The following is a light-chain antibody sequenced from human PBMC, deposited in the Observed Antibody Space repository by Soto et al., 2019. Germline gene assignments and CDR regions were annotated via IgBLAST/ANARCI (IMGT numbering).Light chain of an antibody. CDR2: EVS. J-gene: IGLJ1*01. Sequence: QSALTQPPSASGSPGQSVSISCTGTSSDVGGYNYVSWYQQHPGKAPKLMIYEVSKRPSGVPDRFSASKSGNTASLTVSGLQAEDEADYYCSSYTATNTYVFGTGTKLTVL. CDR3: SSYTATNTYV. CDR1: SSDVGGYNY. V-gene: IGLV2-8*01.